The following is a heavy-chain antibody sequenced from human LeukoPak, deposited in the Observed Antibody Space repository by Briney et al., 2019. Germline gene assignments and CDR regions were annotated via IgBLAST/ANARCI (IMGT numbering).Heavy chain of an antibody. J-gene: IGHJ4*02. CDR3: ARGGAYYYDSSGYFFFGY. CDR1: GFTFSSYG. Sequence: GGSLRLSCAASGFTFSSYGMHWVRQAPGKGLEWVAFIRYDGSNKYYAASVKGRFTISRDNSKNTMYLQMNSLRAEDTAVYYCARGGAYYYDSSGYFFFGYWGQGTLVTVSS. V-gene: IGHV3-30*02. CDR2: IRYDGSNK. D-gene: IGHD3-22*01.